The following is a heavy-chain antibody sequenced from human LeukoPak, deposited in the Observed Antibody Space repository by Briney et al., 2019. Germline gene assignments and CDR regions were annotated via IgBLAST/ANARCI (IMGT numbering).Heavy chain of an antibody. V-gene: IGHV3-48*01. J-gene: IGHJ4*02. CDR2: ISSSSSTI. D-gene: IGHD3-22*01. CDR3: ARVGGPQYWLYYFDY. CDR1: GFTFSSYS. Sequence: PGGSLRLSCAASGFTFSSYSMNWVRQAPGKGLEWVSYISSSSSTIYYADSVKGRFTISRDNAKNSLYLQMNSLRAEDTAVYYCARVGGPQYWLYYFDYWGQGTLVTVSS.